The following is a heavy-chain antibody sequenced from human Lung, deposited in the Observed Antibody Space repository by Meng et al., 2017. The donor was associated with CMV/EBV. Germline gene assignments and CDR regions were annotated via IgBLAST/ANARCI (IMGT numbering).Heavy chain of an antibody. CDR3: ARDRILDFWSGYPRGYYGSDV. Sequence: SCAASGFTFSNYAMHWVRQAPGKGLEWVAIISYDGKTYDRSNKYYADSVKGRFTISRDNSKNTLYLQMSNLRTDDTAVYYCARDRILDFWSGYPRGYYGSDVCGQETXITVSS. CDR2: ISYDGKTYDRSNK. D-gene: IGHD3-3*01. CDR1: GFTFSNYA. V-gene: IGHV3-30-3*01. J-gene: IGHJ6*02.